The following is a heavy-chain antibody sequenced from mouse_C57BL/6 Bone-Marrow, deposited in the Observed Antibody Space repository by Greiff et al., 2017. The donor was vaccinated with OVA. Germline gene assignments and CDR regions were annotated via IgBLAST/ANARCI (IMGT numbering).Heavy chain of an antibody. V-gene: IGHV1-50*01. Sequence: QVQLQQPGAELAKPGASVKLSCKASGYTFTSYWMQWVKQRPGQGLEWIGEIDPSDSYTNYNQKFKGKATLTVDTSSSTAYMQLSSLTSEDSAVYYCSRRDDPWFAYWGQGTLVTVSA. CDR1: GYTFTSYW. D-gene: IGHD2-3*01. CDR3: SRRDDPWFAY. CDR2: IDPSDSYT. J-gene: IGHJ3*01.